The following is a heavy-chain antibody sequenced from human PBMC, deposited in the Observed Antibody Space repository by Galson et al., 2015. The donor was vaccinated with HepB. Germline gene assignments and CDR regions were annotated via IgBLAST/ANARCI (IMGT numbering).Heavy chain of an antibody. J-gene: IGHJ4*02. V-gene: IGHV1-2*02. CDR3: ARERYTDSWYPVDF. Sequence: SVKVSCKASGYTFTGYHIDWVRQAPGQGLEWMGWINPNTGDTNSAQKFQGRVTMTRDTSINTVYMELSRLRSDDTAVYYCARERYTDSWYPVDFWGQGTLVTVSS. CDR2: INPNTGDT. D-gene: IGHD6-13*01. CDR1: GYTFTGYH.